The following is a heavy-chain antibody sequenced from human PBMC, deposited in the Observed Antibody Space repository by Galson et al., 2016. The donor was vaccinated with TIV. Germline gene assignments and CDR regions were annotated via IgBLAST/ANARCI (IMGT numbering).Heavy chain of an antibody. V-gene: IGHV1-69*05. CDR1: GDTLRTNA. CDR3: ATSTIAARPMDS. J-gene: IGHJ5*01. D-gene: IGHD6-25*01. CDR2: IIPLLATA. Sequence: SVKVSCKASGDTLRTNAISWVRQAPGQGPEWMGGIIPLLATANYAQKFQGRVTVTTDETASTTYMELRSLRSEDSAVYYCATSTIAARPMDSWGQGTRVTVSS.